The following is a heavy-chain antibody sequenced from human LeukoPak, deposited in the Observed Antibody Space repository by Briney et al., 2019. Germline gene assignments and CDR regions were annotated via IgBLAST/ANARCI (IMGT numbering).Heavy chain of an antibody. Sequence: ASVKVSCKASGYTFTGYYMHWVRQAPGQGLEWMGWINPNSGGTNYAQKFQGRVTMTRDTSSSTAYMELRSLRSDDTAVYYCARGRYIVATSFDYWGQGTLVTVSS. D-gene: IGHD5-12*01. J-gene: IGHJ4*02. CDR2: INPNSGGT. CDR3: ARGRYIVATSFDY. V-gene: IGHV1-2*02. CDR1: GYTFTGYY.